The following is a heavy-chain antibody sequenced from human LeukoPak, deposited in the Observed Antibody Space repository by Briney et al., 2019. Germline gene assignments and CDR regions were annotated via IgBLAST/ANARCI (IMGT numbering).Heavy chain of an antibody. Sequence: SETLSLTCAVSGYSISSGYYWGWIRQPPGKGLEWIGTIYHSGSTYYNPSLKSRVAISVDTSKNQFSLKLSSVTAADTAVYYCGRGEYSSGWYIDYWGQGTLVTVSS. CDR2: IYHSGST. CDR3: GRGEYSSGWYIDY. CDR1: GYSISSGYY. J-gene: IGHJ4*02. D-gene: IGHD6-19*01. V-gene: IGHV4-38-2*01.